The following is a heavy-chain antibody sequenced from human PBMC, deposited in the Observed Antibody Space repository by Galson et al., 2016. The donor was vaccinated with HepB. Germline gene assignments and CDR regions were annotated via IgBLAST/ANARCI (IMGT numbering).Heavy chain of an antibody. D-gene: IGHD1-1*01. V-gene: IGHV1-46*01. CDR2: INPSAGST. J-gene: IGHJ4*02. CDR3: ARDGETSNSDFGN. Sequence: SVKVSCKASGYTFIRYYMHWVRQAPGQGLEWMGIINPSAGSTSYAQKFQGRLTMTRDTSKSTVYMELGSLQSEDTAVYYCARDGETSNSDFGNWGQGTLVTVSS. CDR1: GYTFIRYY.